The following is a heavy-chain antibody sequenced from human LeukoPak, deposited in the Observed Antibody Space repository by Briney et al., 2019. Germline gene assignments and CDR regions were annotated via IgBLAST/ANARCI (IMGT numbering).Heavy chain of an antibody. D-gene: IGHD4-17*01. Sequence: ASVKVSCKASGYTFTSYGISWMLQAPGQGLEWMGWISAYNGNTNYAQKLQGRVTMTTDTSTSTAYMELRSLRSDDTAVYYCARASRSTVTTYNWFDPWGQGTLVTVSS. CDR3: ARASRSTVTTYNWFDP. CDR1: GYTFTSYG. V-gene: IGHV1-18*01. CDR2: ISAYNGNT. J-gene: IGHJ5*02.